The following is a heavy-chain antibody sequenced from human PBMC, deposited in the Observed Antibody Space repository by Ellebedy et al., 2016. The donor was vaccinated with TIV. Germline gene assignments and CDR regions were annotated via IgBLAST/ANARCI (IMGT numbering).Heavy chain of an antibody. CDR3: ARISLGYCSSTSCYDSGDAFDI. CDR2: IDWDDDK. J-gene: IGHJ3*02. D-gene: IGHD2-2*01. Sequence: SGPTLVKPTQTLTLTCTFSGFSLSTSGMCVSWIRQPPGKALERLARIDWDDDKYYSTSLKTRLTISKDTSKNQVVLTMTNMDPVDTATYYCARISLGYCSSTSCYDSGDAFDIWGQGTMVTVSS. V-gene: IGHV2-70*11. CDR1: GFSLSTSGMC.